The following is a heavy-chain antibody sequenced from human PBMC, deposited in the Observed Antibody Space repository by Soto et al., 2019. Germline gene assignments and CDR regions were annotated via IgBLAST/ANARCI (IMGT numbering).Heavy chain of an antibody. CDR1: GFSFEDYA. CDR2: ITWNSGSI. CDR3: ATARGRGDYNYYTDV. Sequence: DVQLVESGGGLVQPGRSLRLSCAASGFSFEDYAMHWVRQAPGKGLEWVSGITWNSGSIGYADSVKGRFTISRDNAKNSLYLQMNSLSTEDTALYHCATARGRGDYNYYTDVWGTGTPVTVSS. J-gene: IGHJ6*03. D-gene: IGHD2-15*01. V-gene: IGHV3-9*01.